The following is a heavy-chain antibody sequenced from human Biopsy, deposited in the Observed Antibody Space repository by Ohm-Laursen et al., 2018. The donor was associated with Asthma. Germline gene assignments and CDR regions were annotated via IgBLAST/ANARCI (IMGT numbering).Heavy chain of an antibody. D-gene: IGHD2-21*02. CDR3: ARGWNCGGDCYSLDY. CDR2: IYRNGDT. CDR1: GDSIDSGDYS. J-gene: IGHJ4*02. V-gene: IGHV4-30-2*06. Sequence: TLSLTWGVSGDSIDSGDYSWTRIRQSPGVGLEWIGYIYRNGDTYYNPTLKNRVTISIDRSKNQFSLRLRSVTAADTAVYYCARGWNCGGDCYSLDYWGQGTLVTVSS.